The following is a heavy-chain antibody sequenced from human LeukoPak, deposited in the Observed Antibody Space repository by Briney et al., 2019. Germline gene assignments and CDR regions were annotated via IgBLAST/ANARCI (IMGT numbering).Heavy chain of an antibody. Sequence: PETLSLTCAVYGGSFSGYYWSWIRQPPGKGLEWIGEINHSGSTNYNPSLKSRVTIYVDTSKNQFSLKVSSVTAADTAVYYCATTYSYTSGGYDYWGQGTLVTVSS. CDR2: INHSGST. V-gene: IGHV4-34*01. J-gene: IGHJ4*02. CDR3: ATTYSYTSGGYDY. CDR1: GGSFSGYY. D-gene: IGHD5-18*01.